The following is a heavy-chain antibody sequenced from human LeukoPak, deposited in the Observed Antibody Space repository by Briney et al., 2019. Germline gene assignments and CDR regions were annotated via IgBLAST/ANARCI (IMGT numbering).Heavy chain of an antibody. CDR2: IRQDGNEQ. V-gene: IGHV3-7*01. CDR3: ARAPYSGGWYLMY. J-gene: IGHJ4*02. Sequence: GGSLRLSCAASGFTFSSYWMTWVRQAPGKGLKWVANIRQDGNEQYYMDSVKGRFTISRDNAKNSLFLQMNSLRAEDTAVYYCARAPYSGGWYLMYWGQGTLVTVSS. D-gene: IGHD6-19*01. CDR1: GFTFSSYW.